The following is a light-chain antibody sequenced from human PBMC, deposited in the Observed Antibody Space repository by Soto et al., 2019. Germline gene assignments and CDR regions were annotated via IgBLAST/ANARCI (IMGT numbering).Light chain of an antibody. V-gene: IGLV2-23*01. Sequence: QSVLTQPASVSGSPGQSITISCTGTSSDVGSYKFVSWYQQHPGKAPKLMIYEGSKRPSGVSYRFSGSKSGNTASLTISGLQAEDEADYYCCSYAGSSTLVFGGGTHLTVL. CDR3: CSYAGSSTLV. CDR2: EGS. J-gene: IGLJ2*01. CDR1: SSDVGSYKF.